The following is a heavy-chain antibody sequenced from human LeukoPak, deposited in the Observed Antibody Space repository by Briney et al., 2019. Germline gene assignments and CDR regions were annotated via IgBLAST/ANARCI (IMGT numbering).Heavy chain of an antibody. CDR3: AKESQDSMRYDY. CDR1: GFTFSSYI. V-gene: IGHV3-23*01. D-gene: IGHD1-1*01. Sequence: GGSLRLSCAASGFTFSSYIMNWVRQAPGKGLEWVSAISGSGGSTYYADSVKGRFTISRDNSKNTLYLQMNSLRAEDTAVYYCAKESQDSMRYDYWGQGTLVTVSS. CDR2: ISGSGGST. J-gene: IGHJ4*02.